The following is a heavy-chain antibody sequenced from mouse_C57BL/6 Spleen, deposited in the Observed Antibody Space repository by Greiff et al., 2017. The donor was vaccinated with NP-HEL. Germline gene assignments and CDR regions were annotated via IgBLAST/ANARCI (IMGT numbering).Heavy chain of an antibody. J-gene: IGHJ4*01. CDR1: GYSITSGYD. Sequence: EVKVEESGPGMVKPSQSLSLTCTFTGYSITSGYDWHWIRHFPGNKLEWMGYISYSGSTNYNPSLKSRISITHDTSKNHFFLKLNSVTTEDTATYYCARGTGYYAMDYWGQGTSVTVSS. D-gene: IGHD4-1*01. V-gene: IGHV3-1*01. CDR2: ISYSGST. CDR3: ARGTGYYAMDY.